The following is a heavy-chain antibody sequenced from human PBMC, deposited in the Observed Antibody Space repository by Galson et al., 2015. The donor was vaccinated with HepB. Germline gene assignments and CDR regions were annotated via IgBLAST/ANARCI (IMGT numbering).Heavy chain of an antibody. J-gene: IGHJ3*02. CDR1: GFTLSSYT. CDR3: ARGLPQLVRIGAFDI. CDR2: ISSSSSYI. D-gene: IGHD6-13*01. V-gene: IGHV3-21*01. Sequence: SLRLSCAASGFTLSSYTMNWVRQAPGKGLEWVSSISSSSSYIYSADSMKGRFTISRDNAKNSLFLQMNSLRAEDTSVYYCARGLPQLVRIGAFDIWGQGTMVTVSS.